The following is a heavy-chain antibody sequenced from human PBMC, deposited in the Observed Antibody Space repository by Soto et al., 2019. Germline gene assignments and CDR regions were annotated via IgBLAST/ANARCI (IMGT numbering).Heavy chain of an antibody. CDR3: VRDRRTFDGNYELAY. CDR2: ISYDGSNK. V-gene: IGHV3-30-3*01. Sequence: GSLRLSCAASGFTFSSYTMHWVRQAPGKGLEWVALISYDGSNKYYADSVKGRFTISRDNSKNTLYLQMNSLIPEDTAVYYCVRDRRTFDGNYELAYWGQGTLVTVSS. J-gene: IGHJ4*02. D-gene: IGHD4-4*01. CDR1: GFTFSSYT.